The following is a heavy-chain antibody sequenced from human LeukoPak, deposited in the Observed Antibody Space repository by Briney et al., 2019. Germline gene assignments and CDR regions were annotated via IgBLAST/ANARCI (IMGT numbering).Heavy chain of an antibody. V-gene: IGHV3-30*03. Sequence: GGSLRLSCAASGFTFSTYGMHWVRQAPGQGLEWVAVILFDGNNKYYADSVRGRFTISRDNSKNTLYLQMNSLRDEDTAVYSCARDHSGTQDYWGQGTLVTVSS. CDR2: ILFDGNNK. CDR3: ARDHSGTQDY. J-gene: IGHJ4*02. CDR1: GFTFSTYG. D-gene: IGHD1-1*01.